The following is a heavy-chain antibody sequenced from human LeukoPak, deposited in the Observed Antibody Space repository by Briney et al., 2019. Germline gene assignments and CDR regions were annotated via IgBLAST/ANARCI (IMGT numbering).Heavy chain of an antibody. CDR1: GFTFSSNG. CDR2: IRYDGSNK. Sequence: PGGSLRLSCAASGFTFSSNGMHWVRQAPGKGLEWVAFIRYDGSNKYYADSVKGRFTISRDNAKNSLYLQMNSLRAEDTAVYYCARVMPAMVPYYFDYWGQGTLVTVSS. V-gene: IGHV3-30*02. CDR3: ARVMPAMVPYYFDY. J-gene: IGHJ4*02. D-gene: IGHD5-18*01.